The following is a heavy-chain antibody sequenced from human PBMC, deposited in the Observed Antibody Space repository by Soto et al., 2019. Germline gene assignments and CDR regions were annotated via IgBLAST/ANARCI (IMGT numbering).Heavy chain of an antibody. D-gene: IGHD6-19*01. J-gene: IGHJ6*02. Sequence: ASVKVSCKASGYTFTSYGISWVRQAPGQGLEWMGWISAYNGNTNYARKLQGRVTMTTDTSTSTAYMELRSLRSDDTAVYYCSMSSSAVAGTGRYYYYYYGMDVWGQGTTVTVSS. V-gene: IGHV1-18*01. CDR3: SMSSSAVAGTGRYYYYYYGMDV. CDR1: GYTFTSYG. CDR2: ISAYNGNT.